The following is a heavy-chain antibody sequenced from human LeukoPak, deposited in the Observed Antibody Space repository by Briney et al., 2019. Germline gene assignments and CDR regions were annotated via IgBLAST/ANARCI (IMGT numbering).Heavy chain of an antibody. CDR3: TRDTDGSLDY. J-gene: IGHJ4*02. Sequence: GGSLRLSCAASGFTFSNSWMAWVRQAPGKGLEWVANIKQDGSTKHYADSLKGRFTISRDNPKNSLYLQMNNLRADDTAVYYCTRDTDGSLDYWGQGILVTVAS. CDR2: IKQDGSTK. CDR1: GFTFSNSW. V-gene: IGHV3-7*01. D-gene: IGHD1-26*01.